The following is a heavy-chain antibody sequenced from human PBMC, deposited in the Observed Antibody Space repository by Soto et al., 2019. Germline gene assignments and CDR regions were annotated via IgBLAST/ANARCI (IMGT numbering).Heavy chain of an antibody. Sequence: QVQLVESGGGVVQPGRSLRLSCAASGFTFSSYGMHWVRQAPGKGLEWVAVISYDGSNKYYADSVKGRFTISRDNSKNTLYLQMNSLRAEDTAVYYCANIGGDVVVPAAPYYYYGMDVWGQGTTVTVSS. V-gene: IGHV3-30*18. D-gene: IGHD2-2*01. CDR2: ISYDGSNK. CDR1: GFTFSSYG. J-gene: IGHJ6*02. CDR3: ANIGGDVVVPAAPYYYYGMDV.